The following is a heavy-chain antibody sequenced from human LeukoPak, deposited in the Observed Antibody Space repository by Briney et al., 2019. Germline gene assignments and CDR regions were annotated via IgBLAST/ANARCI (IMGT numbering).Heavy chain of an antibody. J-gene: IGHJ3*02. Sequence: TTSETLSLTCTVSGGSISSSSYYWGWIRQPPGKGLEWIGSIYYSGSTYYNPSLKSRVTISVDTSKNQFSLKLSSVTAADTAVYYCARAPYGDYDPDAFDIWGQGTMVTVSS. V-gene: IGHV4-39*01. D-gene: IGHD4-17*01. CDR1: GGSISSSSYY. CDR2: IYYSGST. CDR3: ARAPYGDYDPDAFDI.